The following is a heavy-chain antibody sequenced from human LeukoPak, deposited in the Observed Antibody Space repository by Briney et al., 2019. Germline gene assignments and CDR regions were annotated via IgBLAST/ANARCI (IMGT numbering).Heavy chain of an antibody. CDR2: IYSTGST. V-gene: IGHV4-61*05. CDR3: ARGGSGYIYGYQLDY. D-gene: IGHD5-18*01. CDR1: GGSISSSSYY. J-gene: IGHJ4*02. Sequence: PSETLSLTCTVSGGSISSSSYYWGWIRQPPGKGLEWIGRIYSTGSTNYNPSLKSRVTMSLDTSKNQFSLNLSSVTAADTAVYYCARGGSGYIYGYQLDYWGQGTLVTVSS.